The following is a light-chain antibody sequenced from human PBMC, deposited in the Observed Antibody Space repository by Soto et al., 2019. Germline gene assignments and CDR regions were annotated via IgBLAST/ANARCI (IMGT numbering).Light chain of an antibody. CDR3: CSYAGIYSYV. Sequence: QSVLTQPPSVSAAPGQRVTIACTGTSSDVGRYDYVSWYQQHPGEAPKLVVYDVTKRPSGVPDRFSGSKSGNTASLTISGLQAEDEADYYCCSYAGIYSYVFGTGTKLTVL. CDR2: DVT. CDR1: SSDVGRYDY. V-gene: IGLV2-11*01. J-gene: IGLJ1*01.